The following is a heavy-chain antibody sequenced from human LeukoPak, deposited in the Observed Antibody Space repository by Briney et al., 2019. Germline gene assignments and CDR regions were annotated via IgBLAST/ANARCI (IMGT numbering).Heavy chain of an antibody. Sequence: PGGSLRLSCAASGFTFSSYGMHWVRQAPGKGPEWVAVIWYDGSNKYYADSVKGRFTISRDNSKNTLYLQMNSLRAEDTAVYYCAKGNYDSSGYYYFDYWGQGTLVTVSS. J-gene: IGHJ4*02. CDR1: GFTFSSYG. D-gene: IGHD3-22*01. CDR2: IWYDGSNK. CDR3: AKGNYDSSGYYYFDY. V-gene: IGHV3-33*06.